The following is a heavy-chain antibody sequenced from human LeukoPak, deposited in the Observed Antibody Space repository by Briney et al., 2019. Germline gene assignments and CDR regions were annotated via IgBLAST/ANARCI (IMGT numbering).Heavy chain of an antibody. CDR3: ARAGYDYVRGSYRFDY. V-gene: IGHV4-30-4*08. D-gene: IGHD3-16*02. CDR1: GGSISSGDYY. J-gene: IGHJ4*02. CDR2: IYYSGST. Sequence: SQTLSLTCTVSGGSISSGDYYWSWIRQPPGKGLEWIGYIYYSGSTYYNPSLKSRVTISVDTSKNQFSLKLSSVTAADTAVYYCARAGYDYVRGSYRFDYWGQGTLVTVSS.